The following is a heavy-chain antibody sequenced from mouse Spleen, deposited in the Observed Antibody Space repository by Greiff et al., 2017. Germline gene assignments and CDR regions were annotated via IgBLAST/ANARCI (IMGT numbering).Heavy chain of an antibody. Sequence: QVQLQQSGPELVKPGASVKISCKASGYAFSSSWMNWVKQRPGKGLEWIGRIYPGDGDTNYNGKFKGKATLTADKSSSTAYMQLSSLTSEDSAVYFCARSGYYGSSYEGDYWGQGTTLTVSS. J-gene: IGHJ2*01. CDR1: GYAFSSSW. CDR2: IYPGDGDT. V-gene: IGHV1-82*01. D-gene: IGHD1-1*01. CDR3: ARSGYYGSSYEGDY.